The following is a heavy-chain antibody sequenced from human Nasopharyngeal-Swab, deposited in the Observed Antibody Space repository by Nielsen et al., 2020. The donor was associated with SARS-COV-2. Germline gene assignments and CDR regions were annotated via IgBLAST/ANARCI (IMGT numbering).Heavy chain of an antibody. D-gene: IGHD5-24*01. CDR1: GFTFSSYD. CDR2: IGTAGDT. J-gene: IGHJ6*02. V-gene: IGHV3-13*04. Sequence: GESLKISCAASGFTFSSYDMHWVRQAPGKGLEWVSAIGTAGDTYYPGSMKGRFTISRENAKNSLYLQMNSLRAGDTAVYYCARGWRDGYSHYYYYGMDVWGQGTTVTVSS. CDR3: ARGWRDGYSHYYYYGMDV.